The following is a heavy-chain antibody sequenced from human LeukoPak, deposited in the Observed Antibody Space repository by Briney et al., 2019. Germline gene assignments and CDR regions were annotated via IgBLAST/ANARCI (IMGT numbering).Heavy chain of an antibody. Sequence: PGGSLRLSCTASGFTVSNTYMSWVRQAPGKGLEWVSAIYSAGSTYYVDSVKGRFTISRDNSKNTLYLQMDSLRVEDTAVYYCARLHRRHFTSFDYWGQGTLITVSS. D-gene: IGHD1-1*01. V-gene: IGHV3-53*01. CDR2: IYSAGST. CDR1: GFTVSNTY. CDR3: ARLHRRHFTSFDY. J-gene: IGHJ4*02.